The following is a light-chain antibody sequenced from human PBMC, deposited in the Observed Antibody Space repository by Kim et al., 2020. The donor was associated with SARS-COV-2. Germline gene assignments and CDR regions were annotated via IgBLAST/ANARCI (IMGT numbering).Light chain of an antibody. V-gene: IGLV3-19*01. CDR2: DEN. J-gene: IGLJ1*01. CDR1: SLRTYY. CDR3: NSRDSSGNSYF. Sequence: ALGPTVRLTCQGDSLRTYYASWYQQNPGRAPVLVIYDENNRPSGIPDRFSASSSGNTASLTITGAQAEDEADYYCNSRDSSGNSYFFGTGTKVTVL.